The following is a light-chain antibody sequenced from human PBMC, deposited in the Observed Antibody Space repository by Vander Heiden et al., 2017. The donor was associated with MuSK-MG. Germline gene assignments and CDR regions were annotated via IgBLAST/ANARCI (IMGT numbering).Light chain of an antibody. J-gene: IGLJ2*01. CDR3: CSFAGSYSWL. CDR2: YVT. CDR1: SSDVGGYNF. V-gene: IGLV2-11*01. Sequence: QSALTQPRSVSGSPGQSVTISCTGTSSDVGGYNFVSWYQQHPGKAPTLMIYYVTKRPSGVPDRFSGSKSGNTASLTISGLQAEDESDYYFCSFAGSYSWLFGGGTKLTVL.